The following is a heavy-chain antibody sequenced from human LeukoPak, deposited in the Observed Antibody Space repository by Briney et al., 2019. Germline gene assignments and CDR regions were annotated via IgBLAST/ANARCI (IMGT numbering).Heavy chain of an antibody. CDR1: GFTFTTFA. CDR3: ARDPYYDSSGYAPPMDV. V-gene: IGHV3-23*01. D-gene: IGHD3-22*01. CDR2: ITSSGGST. J-gene: IGHJ6*02. Sequence: GRSLRLSCAASGFTFTTFAMSWVRQAPGKGLEWVSGITSSGGSTYHADSVKGRFTISRDNSKNTLSLQVNSLRVEDTAVYYCARDPYYDSSGYAPPMDVWGQGITVTVSS.